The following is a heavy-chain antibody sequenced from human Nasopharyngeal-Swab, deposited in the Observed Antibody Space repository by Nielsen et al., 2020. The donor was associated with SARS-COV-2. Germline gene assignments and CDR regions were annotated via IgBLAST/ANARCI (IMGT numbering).Heavy chain of an antibody. J-gene: IGHJ6*02. CDR1: GGTFSSYA. CDR3: ARDAELAVAGVYYYYGMDV. D-gene: IGHD6-19*01. CDR2: IIPIFGTA. Sequence: SVKVSCKASGGTFSSYAMSWVRQAPGQGLEWMGGIIPIFGTANYAQKFQGRVTITADESTSTAYMELSSLRSEDTAVYYCARDAELAVAGVYYYYGMDVWGQGTTVTVSS. V-gene: IGHV1-69*13.